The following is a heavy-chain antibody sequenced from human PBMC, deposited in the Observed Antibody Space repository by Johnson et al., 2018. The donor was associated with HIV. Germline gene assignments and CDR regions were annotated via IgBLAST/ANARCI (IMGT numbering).Heavy chain of an antibody. D-gene: IGHD2-8*02. CDR1: GFTFSSYW. J-gene: IGHJ3*02. CDR3: ARSMYWPDAFGI. Sequence: VQLVESGGGLVQPGGSLRLSCAASGFTFSSYWMHWVRQAPGQGLEWVSVLFSGGDTYYADSVRGRFTISRDNSKNTLYLQMNSLGGEDTAVYYCARSMYWPDAFGIWGQGTMVTVSS. V-gene: IGHV3-66*01. CDR2: LFSGGDT.